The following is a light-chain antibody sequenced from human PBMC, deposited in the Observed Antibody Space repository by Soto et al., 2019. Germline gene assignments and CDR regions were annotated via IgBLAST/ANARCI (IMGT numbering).Light chain of an antibody. V-gene: IGKV3D-20*02. CDR2: DAS. Sequence: IVLTQSPGTLSLSPGERATLSCRASQSVSRSYLAWYQQKPGQPPRLLIYDASTRATGISARFSGSGYGTEFTLTISSLQSEDFAVYFCQQCRNWPLTFGGGTKV. CDR3: QQCRNWPLT. J-gene: IGKJ4*01. CDR1: QSVSRSY.